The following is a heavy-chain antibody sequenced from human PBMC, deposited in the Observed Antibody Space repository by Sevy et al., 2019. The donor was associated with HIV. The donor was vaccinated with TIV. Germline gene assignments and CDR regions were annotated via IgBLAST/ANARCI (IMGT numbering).Heavy chain of an antibody. CDR1: GFTFSSYA. V-gene: IGHV3-30-3*01. CDR3: AREALVAVAGTMWFDP. D-gene: IGHD6-19*01. J-gene: IGHJ5*02. CDR2: ISYDGSNK. Sequence: GGSLRLSCEASGFTFSSYAMHWVRQAPGKGLEWVAVISYDGSNKYYADSVKGRFTISRDNSKNTLYLQMNSLRAEDTAVYYCAREALVAVAGTMWFDPWGQGTLVTVSS.